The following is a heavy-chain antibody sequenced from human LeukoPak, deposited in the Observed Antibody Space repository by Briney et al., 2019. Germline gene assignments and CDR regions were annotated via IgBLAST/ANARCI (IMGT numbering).Heavy chain of an antibody. J-gene: IGHJ5*02. CDR3: ARDGEDIVLMVYDRTLINWFDP. D-gene: IGHD2-8*01. Sequence: ASVKVSCKASGYTFTSYGISWVRQAPGQGLEWMGWISAYNGNTNYAQKLQGRVTMTTDTSTSTAYVELRSLRSDDTAVYYCARDGEDIVLMVYDRTLINWFDPWGQGTLVTVSS. CDR1: GYTFTSYG. V-gene: IGHV1-18*01. CDR2: ISAYNGNT.